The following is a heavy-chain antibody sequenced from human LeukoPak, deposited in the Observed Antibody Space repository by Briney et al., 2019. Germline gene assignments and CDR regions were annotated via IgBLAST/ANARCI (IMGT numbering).Heavy chain of an antibody. D-gene: IGHD1-26*01. CDR1: GYSFTSYW. J-gene: IGHJ4*02. CDR3: ARRRDLYSGSYYPFDY. Sequence: GESLKISCKGSGYSFTSYWVGWVRQMPGKGLEWMGIIYPGDSDTRYSPSFQGQVTISADKSISTAYLQWSSLKASDTAMYYCARRRDLYSGSYYPFDYWGQGTLVTVSS. CDR2: IYPGDSDT. V-gene: IGHV5-51*01.